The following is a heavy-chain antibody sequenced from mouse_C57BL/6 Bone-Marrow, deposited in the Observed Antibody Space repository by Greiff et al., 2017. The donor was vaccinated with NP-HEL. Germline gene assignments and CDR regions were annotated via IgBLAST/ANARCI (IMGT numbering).Heavy chain of an antibody. V-gene: IGHV6-3*01. Sequence: EVKLVESGGGLVQPGGSMKLSCVASGFTFSNYWMNWVRQSPEKGLEWVAQIRFKSDNYATHYAESVKGRFTISRDDSKSSVYLQMNNLRAEDTGIYYCTADTTVVAPFDYWGQGTTLTVSS. D-gene: IGHD1-1*01. CDR1: GFTFSNYW. CDR2: IRFKSDNYAT. J-gene: IGHJ2*01. CDR3: TADTTVVAPFDY.